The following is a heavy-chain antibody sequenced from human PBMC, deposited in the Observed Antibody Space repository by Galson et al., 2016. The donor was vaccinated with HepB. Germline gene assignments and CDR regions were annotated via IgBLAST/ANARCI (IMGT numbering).Heavy chain of an antibody. V-gene: IGHV4-4*01. CDR3: ARVAQVPYWNIDY. Sequence: LSLTCAVSGGSISSSDWWTWVRQPPGQGLEWIGQIFHSGRVNYTPSLASRVTISVDTSNNHFSLRLTSVTAADTALYFCARVAQVPYWNIDYWGRGTLVAVSS. CDR2: IFHSGRV. CDR1: GGSISSSDW. D-gene: IGHD1/OR15-1a*01. J-gene: IGHJ4*02.